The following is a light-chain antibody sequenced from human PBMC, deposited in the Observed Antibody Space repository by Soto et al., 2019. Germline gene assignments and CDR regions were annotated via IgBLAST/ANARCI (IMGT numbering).Light chain of an antibody. CDR1: QTLTNTY. J-gene: IGKJ1*01. Sequence: EIVLTQSPGTLSLSPGEGATLSCRASQTLTNTYLAWYQQKPGQPPRLLVYGASTRATGVADRFSGSGSGTDFTLTISSVEPEDFAVFYCQHYGSSPGTFGQGTRVEFK. CDR2: GAS. CDR3: QHYGSSPGT. V-gene: IGKV3-20*01.